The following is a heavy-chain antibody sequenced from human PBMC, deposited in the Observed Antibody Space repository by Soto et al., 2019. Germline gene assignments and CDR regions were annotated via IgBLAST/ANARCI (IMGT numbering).Heavy chain of an antibody. Sequence: GASVKLSCTASGDTFTNYGINWVRQAPGQGLEWMGWISAYNGNTNYAQKLQGRVTMTTDTSTSTAYMELRSLRSDDTAVYYCARKLGSMGSPNCFDPWGQGTLVTVSS. CDR1: GDTFTNYG. V-gene: IGHV1-18*01. CDR3: ARKLGSMGSPNCFDP. J-gene: IGHJ5*02. CDR2: ISAYNGNT. D-gene: IGHD3-3*02.